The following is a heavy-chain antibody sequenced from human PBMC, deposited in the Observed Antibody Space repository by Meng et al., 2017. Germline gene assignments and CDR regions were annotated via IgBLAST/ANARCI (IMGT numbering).Heavy chain of an antibody. CDR2: IYYSGST. J-gene: IGHJ5*02. Sequence: LQLQESGPGLVKPSKPLSPTCTVSGGSISSSSYLWGWIRQPPGKGLEWIGSIYYSGSTYYNPSLKSRVTISVDTSKNQFSLKLSSVTAADTAVYYCASLRIAVAGINWFDPWGQGTLVTVFS. V-gene: IGHV4-39*07. D-gene: IGHD6-19*01. CDR3: ASLRIAVAGINWFDP. CDR1: GGSISSSSYL.